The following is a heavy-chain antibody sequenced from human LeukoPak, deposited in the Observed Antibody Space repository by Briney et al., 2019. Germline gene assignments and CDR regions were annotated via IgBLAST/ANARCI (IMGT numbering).Heavy chain of an antibody. J-gene: IGHJ4*02. Sequence: GGSLRLSCAASGFTFSDYAMSWARQAPGKGLEWVAYIKPDGSEKNYVDSVKGRFTISRDNAKNSLYLQMNGLRAEDTAVYYCARDVASTVTWVWGQGTLVTVSS. CDR2: IKPDGSEK. CDR3: ARDVASTVTWV. CDR1: GFTFSDYA. D-gene: IGHD4-17*01. V-gene: IGHV3-7*05.